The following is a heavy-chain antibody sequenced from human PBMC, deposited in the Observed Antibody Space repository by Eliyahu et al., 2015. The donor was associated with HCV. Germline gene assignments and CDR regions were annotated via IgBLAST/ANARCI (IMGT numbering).Heavy chain of an antibody. CDR3: ARVRDYYDSSGYPDAFDI. D-gene: IGHD3-22*01. CDR1: GFTVSSNY. Sequence: EVQLVESGGGLIQPGGSLRLSCAASGFTVSSNYMSWVHQAPGKGLEWVSVIYSGGSTYYADSVKCRFTISRDNSKNTLYLQMNSLRAEDTAVYYCARVRDYYDSSGYPDAFDIWGQGTMVTVSS. J-gene: IGHJ3*02. CDR2: IYSGGST. V-gene: IGHV3-53*01.